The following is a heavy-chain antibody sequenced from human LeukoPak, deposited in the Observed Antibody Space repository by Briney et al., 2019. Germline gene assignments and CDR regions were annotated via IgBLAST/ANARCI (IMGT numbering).Heavy chain of an antibody. Sequence: ASVKVSCKASGYTFTSYAMNWVRQAPGQGLEWMGWINLHSGGTNYAQKFQGRVTMTRDTSISTAYMELSRLRSDDTAVYFCARQYSGGEQQVVLGALAYMDVWGIGTTVTVSS. CDR3: ARQYSGGEQQVVLGALAYMDV. CDR2: INLHSGGT. D-gene: IGHD6-13*01. V-gene: IGHV1-2*02. J-gene: IGHJ6*03. CDR1: GYTFTSYA.